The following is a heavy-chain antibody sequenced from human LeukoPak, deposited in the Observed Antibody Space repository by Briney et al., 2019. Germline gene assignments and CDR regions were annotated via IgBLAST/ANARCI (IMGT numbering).Heavy chain of an antibody. Sequence: SETLSLTCTVSGGSISSSSYYWGWIRQPPGKGLEWIGSIYYSGSTYYNPSLKSRVTISVDTSKNQFSLKLSSVTAADTAVYYCARVSKLWLHVGKYYFDYWGQGTLVTVSS. CDR3: ARVSKLWLHVGKYYFDY. CDR1: GGSISSSSYY. CDR2: IYYSGST. J-gene: IGHJ4*02. V-gene: IGHV4-39*07. D-gene: IGHD5-18*01.